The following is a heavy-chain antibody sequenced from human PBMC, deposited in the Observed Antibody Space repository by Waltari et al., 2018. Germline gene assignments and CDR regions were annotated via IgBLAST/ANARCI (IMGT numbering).Heavy chain of an antibody. CDR3: ARGRQYRPSYGGNSGGYYYYYMDV. J-gene: IGHJ6*03. D-gene: IGHD4-17*01. CDR1: GGSFRGYY. CDR2: INHSGST. V-gene: IGHV4-34*01. Sequence: QVQLQQWGAGLLKPSETLSLTCAFDGGSFRGYYWSWIRQPPGKGLEWIGEINHSGSTNYNPSLKSRVTISVDTSKNQFSLKLSSVTAADTAVYYCARGRQYRPSYGGNSGGYYYYYMDVWGKGTTVTVSS.